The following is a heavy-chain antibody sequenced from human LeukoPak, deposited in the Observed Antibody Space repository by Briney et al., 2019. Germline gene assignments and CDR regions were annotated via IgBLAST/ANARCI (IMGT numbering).Heavy chain of an antibody. D-gene: IGHD3-9*01. V-gene: IGHV3-23*01. CDR2: ISGSGGST. J-gene: IGHJ4*02. CDR3: AKVYYDILTGYSRHFDY. CDR1: GFTFSIYA. Sequence: PGGSLRLSCAASGFTFSIYAMSWVRQAPGKGLEWVSGISGSGGSTYNADSVKGRFTISRDNSKNTLYLQMNSLRAEDTAIYYCAKVYYDILTGYSRHFDYWGQGILVTVSS.